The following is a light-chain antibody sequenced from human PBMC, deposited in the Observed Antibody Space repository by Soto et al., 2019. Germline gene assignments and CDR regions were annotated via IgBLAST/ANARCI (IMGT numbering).Light chain of an antibody. CDR2: KAS. CDR3: QQYHSYPFT. Sequence: DIQMTQSPSTLSASVGDRLSITCRASQSITNWLAWYQQKPGKAPKLLFYKASSLQSEVPSRFSGSASGPEFTLTISSLQPDDFATYYCQQYHSYPFTFGPGTKVDIK. V-gene: IGKV1-5*03. J-gene: IGKJ3*01. CDR1: QSITNW.